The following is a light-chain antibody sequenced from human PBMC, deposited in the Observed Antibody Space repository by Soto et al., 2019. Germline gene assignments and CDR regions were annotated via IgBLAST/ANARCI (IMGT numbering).Light chain of an antibody. CDR3: QQYNNWPLT. CDR2: GAS. CDR1: ERISNN. V-gene: IGKV3-15*01. Sequence: EIVMTQSPDTMSVSPGERATLSCRASERISNNLAWYQQKRGQVPRLLIYGASTRATGIPDRFSGSGYGREFTLTISSLQSEDSSVYYCQQYNNWPLTFGGGTKVEI. J-gene: IGKJ4*01.